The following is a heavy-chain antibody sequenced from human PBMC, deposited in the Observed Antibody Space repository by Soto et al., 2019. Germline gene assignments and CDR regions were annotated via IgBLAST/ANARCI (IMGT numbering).Heavy chain of an antibody. CDR2: ISSSSSYI. CDR3: ARAHCSSTSCYPYYYYYGMDV. V-gene: IGHV3-21*01. Sequence: GGSLRLSCAASGFTFSSYSMNWVRQAPGKGLEWVSSISSSSSYIYYADSVKGRFTISRDNAKNSLYLQMNSLRAEDTAVYYCARAHCSSTSCYPYYYYYGMDVWGQGTTVTVSS. CDR1: GFTFSSYS. J-gene: IGHJ6*02. D-gene: IGHD2-2*01.